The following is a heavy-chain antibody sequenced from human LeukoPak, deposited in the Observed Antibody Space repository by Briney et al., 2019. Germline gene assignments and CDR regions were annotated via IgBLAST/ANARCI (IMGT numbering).Heavy chain of an antibody. D-gene: IGHD1-26*01. CDR3: TSVGPTTNY. J-gene: IGHJ4*02. Sequence: PGGSLRLSCTASGFTFGDYAMNWVRQAPGKGLEWVGFIRSKAYGGTTQYAASVKGRFTISRDDSKSIAYLQMNSLKTEDTAAYYCTSVGPTTNYWGQGTLVTVSS. CDR1: GFTFGDYA. V-gene: IGHV3-49*04. CDR2: IRSKAYGGTT.